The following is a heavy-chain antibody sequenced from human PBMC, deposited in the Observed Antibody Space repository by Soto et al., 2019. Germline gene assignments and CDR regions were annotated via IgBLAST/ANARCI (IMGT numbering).Heavy chain of an antibody. D-gene: IGHD3-22*01. CDR2: ISYSGST. J-gene: IGHJ5*02. CDR1: GGSISSSSYY. CDR3: ASYYYDSSGYYYVPGVS. Sequence: PSETLSLTCAVSGGSISSSSYYWGWIRQPPGKGLEWIGSISYSGSTYYNPSLKSRVTISVDTSKNQFSLKLSSVTAADTAVYYCASYYYDSSGYYYVPGVSWGQGTLVTVSS. V-gene: IGHV4-39*01.